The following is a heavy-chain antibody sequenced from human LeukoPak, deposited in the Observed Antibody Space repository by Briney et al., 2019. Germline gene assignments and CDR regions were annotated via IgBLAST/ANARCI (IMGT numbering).Heavy chain of an antibody. Sequence: SETLSLTCTVSGGSISSYYWSWIRQPPGKGLEWIGYIYYSGSTNYNPSLKSRVTISVDTSKNQFSLQLNSVTPEDTAVYYCARVQRGIFDYWGQGTLVTVSS. CDR3: ARVQRGIFDY. CDR1: GGSISSYY. CDR2: IYYSGST. D-gene: IGHD6-13*01. V-gene: IGHV4-59*12. J-gene: IGHJ4*02.